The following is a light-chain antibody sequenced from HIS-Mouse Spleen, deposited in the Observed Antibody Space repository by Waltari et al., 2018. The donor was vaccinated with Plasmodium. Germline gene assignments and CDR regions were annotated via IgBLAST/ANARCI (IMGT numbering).Light chain of an antibody. V-gene: IGKV3-20*01. Sequence: ELVFTQSPVPLSLSPVKRATLSGRASHSVSSSYLAWYQQKPGQAPRLLILGASSRATGIPDRFSGSGSGTDFTLTISRLEPEDFAVYYCQQYGSSPITFGQGTRLEIK. CDR1: HSVSSSY. CDR3: QQYGSSPIT. J-gene: IGKJ5*01. CDR2: GAS.